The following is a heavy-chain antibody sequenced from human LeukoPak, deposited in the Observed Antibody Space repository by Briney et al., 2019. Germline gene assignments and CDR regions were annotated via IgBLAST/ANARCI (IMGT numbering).Heavy chain of an antibody. CDR1: GFTFSNYW. D-gene: IGHD3-22*01. V-gene: IGHV3-7*01. CDR2: IKHDGSEK. CDR3: ARERDYYDSSGFYWFDP. Sequence: GGSLRLSCEASGFTFSNYWMSWVRQAPGKGLEWVANIKHDGSEKYYVDSVKGRFTISRDNGKNSLYLQMNSLRAEDTAVYYCARERDYYDSSGFYWFDPWGQGTLVTVSS. J-gene: IGHJ5*02.